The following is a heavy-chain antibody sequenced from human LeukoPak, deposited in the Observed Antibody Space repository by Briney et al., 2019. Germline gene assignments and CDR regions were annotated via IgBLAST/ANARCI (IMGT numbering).Heavy chain of an antibody. CDR1: GGSISSSSNYY. D-gene: IGHD6-13*01. CDR3: ARRTRQLVWDYYYYYYMDV. CDR2: IYYSGST. Sequence: PSETLSLTCSVSGGSISSSSNYYWGWIRQPPGKGLEWIGSIYYSGSTYYNTSLKSRVTISVDTSKNQFSLKLSSVTAADTAVYYCARRTRQLVWDYYYYYYMDVWGKGTTVTVSS. V-gene: IGHV4-39*01. J-gene: IGHJ6*03.